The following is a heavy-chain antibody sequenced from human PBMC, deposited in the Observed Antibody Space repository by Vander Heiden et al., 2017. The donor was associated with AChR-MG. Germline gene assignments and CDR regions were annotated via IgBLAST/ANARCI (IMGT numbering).Heavy chain of an antibody. CDR2: VYHSGDS. CDR1: GCSIKRYY. V-gene: IGHV4-59*01. D-gene: IGHD4-17*01. CDR3: ARNGGPRGPTVAYAEYLQE. Sequence: QVQLQESGPRLVKPSETLSLTCTVSGCSIKRYYWSWIRQPHGKGLEWIGYVYHSGDSKYNQSLESRGTISIDTSKNQFSLKMISVTAAEKAVYYCARNGGPRGPTVAYAEYLQEWGQGTLVTVS. J-gene: IGHJ1*01.